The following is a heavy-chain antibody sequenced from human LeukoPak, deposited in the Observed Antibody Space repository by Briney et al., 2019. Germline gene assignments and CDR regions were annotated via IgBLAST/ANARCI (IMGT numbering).Heavy chain of an antibody. D-gene: IGHD6-13*01. CDR1: GGSISSSSYY. V-gene: IGHV4-39*07. J-gene: IGHJ5*02. CDR2: IYYSGST. CDR3: ARAVTSSSSWYKWVNWFDP. Sequence: SETLSLTCSVSGGSISSSSYYWDWIRQPPGKGLEWIGSIYYSGSTYYNPSLKSRVTISVDTSKNQFSLKLSSVTAADTAVYYCARAVTSSSSWYKWVNWFDPWGRGTLVTVSS.